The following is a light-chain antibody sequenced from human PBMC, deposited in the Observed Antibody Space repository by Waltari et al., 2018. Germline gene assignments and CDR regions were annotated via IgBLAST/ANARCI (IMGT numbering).Light chain of an antibody. V-gene: IGKV4-1*01. CDR3: QHYYETTWT. CDR2: WAS. Sequence: DIVLTQSPDSLAVSLGERATINCRSSQSILYSSNNKNYLAWYQQKPGQPPRLLIFWASTRDSGVPDRFSGSASGTDFTLTISSLQAEDVAVYYCQHYYETTWTFGQGTKVEV. J-gene: IGKJ1*01. CDR1: QSILYSSNNKNY.